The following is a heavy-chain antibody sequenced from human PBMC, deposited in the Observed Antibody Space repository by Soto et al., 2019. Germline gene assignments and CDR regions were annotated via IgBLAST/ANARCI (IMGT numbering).Heavy chain of an antibody. D-gene: IGHD3-22*01. Sequence: GAPVKVSCKTSGYKFTKYGISWVRQAPGQGLEWMGWITTFNDNTNYAQNVQGRVTMTTVTSTNTAYLELRTLTSDDTAVYYCASSDKGYYLPPLDYWGQGTLVTVSS. J-gene: IGHJ4*02. CDR3: ASSDKGYYLPPLDY. V-gene: IGHV1-18*01. CDR1: GYKFTKYG. CDR2: ITTFNDNT.